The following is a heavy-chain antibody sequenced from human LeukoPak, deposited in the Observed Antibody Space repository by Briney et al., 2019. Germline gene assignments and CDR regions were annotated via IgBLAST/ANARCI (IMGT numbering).Heavy chain of an antibody. CDR2: ISSNGVST. J-gene: IGHJ4*02. Sequence: GGSLRLSCAASGFTFSSYAMHWVRQAPGKGLEYVSAISSNGVSTDYANSVKGRFTISRDNSKNTLYLQIDGLTPEDMAVYHCARRYTSGWYFVDYWGLGTLVAVSS. CDR3: ARRYTSGWYFVDY. V-gene: IGHV3-64*01. D-gene: IGHD6-19*01. CDR1: GFTFSSYA.